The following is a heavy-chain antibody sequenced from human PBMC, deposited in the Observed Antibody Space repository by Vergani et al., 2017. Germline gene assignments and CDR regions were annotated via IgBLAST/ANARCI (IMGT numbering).Heavy chain of an antibody. CDR1: GFTFDDYA. J-gene: IGHJ4*02. V-gene: IGHV3-9*01. D-gene: IGHD3-10*01. Sequence: EVQLVESGGGLVQPGRSLRLSCAASGFTFDDYAMHWVRQAPGKGLEWVSGISWNSGSIGYADSVKGRFTISRDNAKNSLYLQMNSLRAEDTALYYCARDLYGSGSNWGQGTLVTVSS. CDR2: ISWNSGSI. CDR3: ARDLYGSGSN.